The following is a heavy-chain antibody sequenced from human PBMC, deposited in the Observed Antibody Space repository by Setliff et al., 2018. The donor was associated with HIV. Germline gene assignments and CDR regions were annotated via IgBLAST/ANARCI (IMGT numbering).Heavy chain of an antibody. J-gene: IGHJ4*02. D-gene: IGHD2-2*01. CDR1: GYTFSKYV. Sequence: ASVKVSCKASGYTFSKYVIHWVRQAPGQRLEWMGRIDTDNGYRRYSPKLQGRVTITKDTSANTAYMELRGLRSEDTAVYYCARWCAAAGCYPAIYHFDSWGQGTLVTVSS. CDR2: IDTDNGYR. CDR3: ARWCAAAGCYPAIYHFDS. V-gene: IGHV1-3*04.